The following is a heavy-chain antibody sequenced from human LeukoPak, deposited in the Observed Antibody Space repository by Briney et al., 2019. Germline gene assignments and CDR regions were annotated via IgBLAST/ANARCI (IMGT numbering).Heavy chain of an antibody. J-gene: IGHJ4*02. CDR1: GYTFTSYD. V-gene: IGHV1-8*01. D-gene: IGHD3-22*01. CDR2: MNPNSGNT. CDR3: ARVLSYYDSSGYYYFDY. Sequence: ASVKVSCKASGYTFTSYDINWVRQATGQGLEWMGWMNPNSGNTGYAQKLQGRVTMTTDTSTSTAYMELRSLRSDDTAVYYCARVLSYYDSSGYYYFDYWGQGTLVTVSS.